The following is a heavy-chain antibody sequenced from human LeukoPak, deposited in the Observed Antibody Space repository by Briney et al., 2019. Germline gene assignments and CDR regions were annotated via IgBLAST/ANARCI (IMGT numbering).Heavy chain of an antibody. CDR2: IYYSGST. CDR1: GGSISSYY. D-gene: IGHD3-22*01. CDR3: ARAVDYYDRVDY. V-gene: IGHV4-59*01. Sequence: SETLSLTCTVSGGSISSYYWSWIRQPPGKGLEWIGYIYYSGSTNYNPSLKSRATISVDTSKNQFSLKLSSVTAADTAVYYCARAVDYYDRVDYWGQGTLVTVSS. J-gene: IGHJ4*02.